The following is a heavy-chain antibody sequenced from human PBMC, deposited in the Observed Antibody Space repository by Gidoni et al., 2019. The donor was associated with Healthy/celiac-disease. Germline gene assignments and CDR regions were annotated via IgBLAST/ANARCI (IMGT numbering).Heavy chain of an antibody. D-gene: IGHD3-3*01. Sequence: QVQLQQWGAGLLKPSETLSLTCAVYGGSFSGYYWSWIRQPPGKGLEWIGEINHSGSTNYNPSLKSRVTISVDTSKNQFSLKLSSVTAADTAVYYCARGGKRFLEWYRGYFDYWGQGTLVTVSS. CDR3: ARGGKRFLEWYRGYFDY. J-gene: IGHJ4*02. CDR1: GGSFSGYY. CDR2: INHSGST. V-gene: IGHV4-34*01.